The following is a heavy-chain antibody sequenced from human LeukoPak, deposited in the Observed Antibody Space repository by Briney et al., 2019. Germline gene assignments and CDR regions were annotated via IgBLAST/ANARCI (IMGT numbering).Heavy chain of an antibody. D-gene: IGHD3-22*01. V-gene: IGHV3-21*01. Sequence: PGGSLRLSCAASGFTFSNAWMSWVRQAPGKGLEWVSSISSSSSYIYYADSVKGRFTISRDNAKNSLYLQMNSLRAEDTAVYYCARAFTKQYYYDSSGYSSLGYWGQGTLVTASS. CDR2: ISSSSSYI. CDR1: GFTFSNAW. J-gene: IGHJ4*02. CDR3: ARAFTKQYYYDSSGYSSLGY.